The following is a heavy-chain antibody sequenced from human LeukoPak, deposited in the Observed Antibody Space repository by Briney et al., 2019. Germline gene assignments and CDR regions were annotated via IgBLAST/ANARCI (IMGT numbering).Heavy chain of an antibody. CDR3: PKGGVHCSVGGCYSGGPYYFDY. CDR1: GFTFSSYG. D-gene: IGHD2-15*01. Sequence: SGGSLRLSCAASGFTFSSYGMHWVRQAPGKGLEWVADISYDGSNKYYEDSVKGRFTIYRDNTKNTLFLQMNSLRAEDTAVYYCPKGGVHCSVGGCYSGGPYYFDYWGQGTLVTVSS. J-gene: IGHJ4*02. V-gene: IGHV3-30*18. CDR2: ISYDGSNK.